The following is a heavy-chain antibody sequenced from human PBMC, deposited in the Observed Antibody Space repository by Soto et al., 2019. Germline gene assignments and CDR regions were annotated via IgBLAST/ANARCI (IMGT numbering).Heavy chain of an antibody. J-gene: IGHJ4*02. D-gene: IGHD2-21*02. CDR3: ARGGHVVVVTAAFDY. CDR2: VNPSGGHT. CDR1: GNTFTNYY. Sequence: QVQLMQSGAEVKKPGASVKVSCKASGNTFTNYYIHWVRQAPGQGLEWLGTVNPSGGHTTYSQNFLGRVTMTRETSTSTLYMELTSLTSDDTAVDYCARGGHVVVVTAAFDYWGQVTLVTVSS. V-gene: IGHV1-46*01.